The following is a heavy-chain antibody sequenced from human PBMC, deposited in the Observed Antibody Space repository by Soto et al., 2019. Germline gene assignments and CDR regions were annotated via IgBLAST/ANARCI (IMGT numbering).Heavy chain of an antibody. J-gene: IGHJ3*02. Sequence: QLQLQESGPGLVKPSETLSLTCTVSGGSISSSSYYWGWIRQPPGKGLEWIGSIYYSGSTYYNPSLKSRVTISVDTSKNQFSLKLSSVTAADTAVYYCARAYDYGDHDAFDIWGQGTMVTVSS. D-gene: IGHD4-17*01. CDR1: GGSISSSSYY. CDR3: ARAYDYGDHDAFDI. V-gene: IGHV4-39*01. CDR2: IYYSGST.